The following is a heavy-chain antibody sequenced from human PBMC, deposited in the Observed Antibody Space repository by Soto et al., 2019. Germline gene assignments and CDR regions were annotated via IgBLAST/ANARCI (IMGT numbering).Heavy chain of an antibody. CDR1: GFTFGSFG. CDR3: ARDPGQDEAMDY. Sequence: GGSLRLSCAASGFTFGSFGMHWVRQAPGKGLEWVAVIWHDGKKKYYADSVEGRFTVSRDNSKNTMFLQMNSLRVDDTAIYYCARDPGQDEAMDYWGQGTLVTVS. CDR2: IWHDGKKK. J-gene: IGHJ4*02. V-gene: IGHV3-33*01.